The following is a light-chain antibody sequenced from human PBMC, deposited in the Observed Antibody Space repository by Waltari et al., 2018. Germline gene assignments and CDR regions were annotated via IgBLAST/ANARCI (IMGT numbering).Light chain of an antibody. V-gene: IGKV3-11*01. CDR2: DAS. CDR1: QSVGSY. CDR3: QQRTDWPPLT. Sequence: VLTQSPLFLPVTLGQPATLSCRASQSVGSYLAWYQQKPGQAPRLLISDASMRASGIPARFSGTGSGTDFTLTISSLEPEDFAVYYCQQRTDWPPLTFGGGTKVEI. J-gene: IGKJ4*01.